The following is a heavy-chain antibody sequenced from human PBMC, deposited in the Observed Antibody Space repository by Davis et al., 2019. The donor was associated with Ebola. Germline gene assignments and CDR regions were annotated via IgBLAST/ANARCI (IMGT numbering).Heavy chain of an antibody. CDR2: IWYDGSNK. CDR3: ARDGSGWYGGVY. V-gene: IGHV3-33*01. J-gene: IGHJ4*02. CDR1: GFTFSSYG. Sequence: PGGSLRLSCAASGFTFSSYGMHWVRQAPGKGLEWVAVIWYDGSNKYYADSVKGRFTISRDNSKNTLYLQMNSLRAEDTAVYYCARDGSGWYGGVYWGQGTLVTVSS. D-gene: IGHD6-19*01.